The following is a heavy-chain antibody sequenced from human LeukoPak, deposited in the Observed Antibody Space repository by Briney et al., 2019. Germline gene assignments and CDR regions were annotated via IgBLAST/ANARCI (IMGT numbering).Heavy chain of an antibody. V-gene: IGHV3-23*01. CDR1: GFTFSSYA. CDR3: ARPSRYCTRGSCYRDAFDM. J-gene: IGHJ3*02. Sequence: HPGGSLRLSCAASGFTFSSYAMTWVRQPPGKGLEWVSAISGRGGSTYYADSVKGRFTISRDNPRNTLYLQMNSLRDEDTAIYSRARPSRYCTRGSCYRDAFDMWGQGTMVTVSS. D-gene: IGHD2-15*01. CDR2: ISGRGGST.